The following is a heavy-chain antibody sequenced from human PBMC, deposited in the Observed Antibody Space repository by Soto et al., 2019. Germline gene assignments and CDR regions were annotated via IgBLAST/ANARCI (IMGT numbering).Heavy chain of an antibody. CDR2: IYWNDDK. V-gene: IGHV2-5*01. Sequence: QITLKESGPTLVRPTQTLTLTCTFSGFSLSTSGLGVGWIRQPPGKALEWLALIYWNDDKLYSPSLKARLTITKDSSKNQVVLTMTHMDPVDTATYYCAHRPSVWYLFDYWGQGTLVTVSS. CDR3: AHRPSVWYLFDY. D-gene: IGHD6-19*01. CDR1: GFSLSTSGLG. J-gene: IGHJ4*02.